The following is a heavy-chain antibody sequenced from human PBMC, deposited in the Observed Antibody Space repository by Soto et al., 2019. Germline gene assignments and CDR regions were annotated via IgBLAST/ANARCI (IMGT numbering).Heavy chain of an antibody. CDR1: GFSVSTSGVG. J-gene: IGHJ6*02. CDR3: AHKGGRGAGMDV. CDR2: IYWDDDK. V-gene: IGHV2-5*02. D-gene: IGHD2-15*01. Sequence: QITLKESGPTRVKPTQTLTQTCTFSGFSVSTSGVGVAWIRQPPGKALEWLALIYWDDDKRYSPFLQSRVTITKDTSKNQVVLTMTNMDPVDTATYYCAHKGGRGAGMDVWGQGTTVTVSS.